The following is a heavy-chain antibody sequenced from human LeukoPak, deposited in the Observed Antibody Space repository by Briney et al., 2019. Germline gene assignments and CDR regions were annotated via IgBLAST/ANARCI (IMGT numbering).Heavy chain of an antibody. CDR3: AKFGLLPDYYYYYMDV. CDR2: ISGSGGST. Sequence: GGSLRLSCAASGFTFSSYAMSWVRQAPGKGLEWVSAISGSGGSTYYADSVKGRFTISRDNSKNTLYLQMNSLRAEDTAVYYCAKFGLLPDYYYYYMDVWGKGTTVTVSS. CDR1: GFTFSSYA. J-gene: IGHJ6*03. D-gene: IGHD2-15*01. V-gene: IGHV3-23*01.